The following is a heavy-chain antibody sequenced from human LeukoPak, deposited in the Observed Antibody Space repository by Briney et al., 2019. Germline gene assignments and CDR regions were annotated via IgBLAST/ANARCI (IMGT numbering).Heavy chain of an antibody. CDR2: INNSGST. V-gene: IGHV4-59*08. D-gene: IGHD5-12*01. Sequence: SGTLSLTCTVSGGSISSYYWSWIRQPPGKGLEWIGNINNSGSTNYNPSLKSRVTISVDSSKKQFSLKLISVTAADTAVYYCARQGGYASPFDYWGQGTLVTVSS. CDR3: ARQGGYASPFDY. J-gene: IGHJ4*02. CDR1: GGSISSYY.